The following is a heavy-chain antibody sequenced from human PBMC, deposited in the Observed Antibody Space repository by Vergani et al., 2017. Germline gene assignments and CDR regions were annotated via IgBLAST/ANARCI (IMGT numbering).Heavy chain of an antibody. CDR1: GGSISSYY. CDR2: IYYSGST. CDR3: AREGLYSGSR. Sequence: QVQLQESGPGLVKPSETLSLTCTVSGGSISSYYWSWIRQPPGKGLEWIGYIYYSGSTNYNPALKSRVTISVDTSKNQFSLKLSSVTAADTAVYYCAREGLYSGSRWGQGTLVTVSS. J-gene: IGHJ4*02. D-gene: IGHD1-26*01. V-gene: IGHV4-59*01.